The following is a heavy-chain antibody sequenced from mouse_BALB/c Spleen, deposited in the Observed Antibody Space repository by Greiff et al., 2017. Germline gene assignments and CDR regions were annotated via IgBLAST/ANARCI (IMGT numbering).Heavy chain of an antibody. D-gene: IGHD1-2*01. J-gene: IGHJ2*01. CDR2: ISYSGST. Sequence: EVKLMESGPGLVKPSQSLSLTCTVTGYSITSDYAWNWIRQFPGNKLEWMGYISYSGSTSYNPSLKSRISITRDTSKNQFFLQLNSVTTEDTATYYCARHSLLRFDYWGQGTTLTVSS. CDR3: ARHSLLRFDY. CDR1: GYSITSDYA. V-gene: IGHV3-2*02.